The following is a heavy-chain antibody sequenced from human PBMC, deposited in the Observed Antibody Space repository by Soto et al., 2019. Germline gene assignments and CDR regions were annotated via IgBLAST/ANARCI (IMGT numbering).Heavy chain of an antibody. CDR2: INHSGGT. CDR3: ARLWSSNEVSS. V-gene: IGHV4-34*01. D-gene: IGHD2-21*01. J-gene: IGHJ4*02. Sequence: QVRLQQWGAGLLKPSETLALTCAVHGGSFRGYYWSWIRQPPGKGLEWIGEINHSGGTNYNPSLKSRVSIYVDASKHQFSLQLSSVTAADTAVYYCARLWSSNEVSSWGQGTLVAVSS. CDR1: GGSFRGYY.